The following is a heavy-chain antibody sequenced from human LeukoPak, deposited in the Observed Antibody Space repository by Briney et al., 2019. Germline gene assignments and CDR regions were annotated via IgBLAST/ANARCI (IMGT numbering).Heavy chain of an antibody. CDR2: IKQDGSEK. V-gene: IGHV3-7*01. CDR1: GFTFSSYA. D-gene: IGHD2/OR15-2a*01. Sequence: GGSLRLSCAASGFTFSSYAMSWVRQAPGKGLEWVANIKQDGSEKYYVDSVKGRFTISRDNAKNSLYLQMNSLRAEDTAVYYCARASDSFSYWGQGTLVTVSS. CDR3: ARASDSFSY. J-gene: IGHJ4*02.